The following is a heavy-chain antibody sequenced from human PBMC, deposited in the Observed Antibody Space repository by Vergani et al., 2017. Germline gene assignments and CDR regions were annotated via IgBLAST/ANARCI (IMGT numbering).Heavy chain of an antibody. CDR3: ARERGIVGAGGYYYYMDV. D-gene: IGHD1-26*01. CDR2: ISYDGSNK. J-gene: IGHJ6*03. Sequence: QVQLVESGGGVVQPGRSLRLSCAASGFTFSSYAMHWVRQAPGKGLEWVAVISYDGSNKYYADSVKGRFTISRDNSKNTLYLQMNSLRAEDTAVYYCARERGIVGAGGYYYYMDVWGKGP. V-gene: IGHV3-30*04. CDR1: GFTFSSYA.